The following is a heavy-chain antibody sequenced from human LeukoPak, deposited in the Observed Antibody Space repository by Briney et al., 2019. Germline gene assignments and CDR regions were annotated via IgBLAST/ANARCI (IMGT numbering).Heavy chain of an antibody. CDR2: IIPILGIA. V-gene: IGHV1-69*04. Sequence: SVKVSCKASGGTFSSYAISWVRQAPGQGLEWMGRIIPILGIANYAQKFQGRVTITADKSTGTAYMELSSLRSEDTAVYYCARDDDYDYVWGSYPQGRRYYFDYWGQGTLVTVSS. CDR1: GGTFSSYA. CDR3: ARDDDYDYVWGSYPQGRRYYFDY. D-gene: IGHD3-16*02. J-gene: IGHJ4*02.